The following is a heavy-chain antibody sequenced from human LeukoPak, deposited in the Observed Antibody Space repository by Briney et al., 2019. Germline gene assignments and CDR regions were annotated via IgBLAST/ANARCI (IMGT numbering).Heavy chain of an antibody. CDR2: ISGSAEST. J-gene: IGHJ5*02. CDR1: GFTFSSYA. CDR3: AKDRWELRHNWFDP. Sequence: GGSLRLSCAASGFTFSSYAMSWVRQAPGKGLEWVSAISGSAESTYYADSVKGRFTISRDNSKNTLYLQMNSLRAEDTAVYYCAKDRWELRHNWFDPWGQGTLVTVSS. V-gene: IGHV3-23*01. D-gene: IGHD1-26*01.